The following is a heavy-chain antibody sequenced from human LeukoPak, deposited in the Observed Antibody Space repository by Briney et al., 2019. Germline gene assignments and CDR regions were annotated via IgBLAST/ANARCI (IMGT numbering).Heavy chain of an antibody. Sequence: NPSGTLSLTCAVSGGSISSSNWWSWVRQPPGKGLEWIGEIYHSGSTNYNPSLKSRVTISVDKSKNQFSLKLSSVTAADTAVYYCARRIAVAGSFDAFDIWGQGTMVTVSS. CDR2: IYHSGST. D-gene: IGHD6-19*01. CDR3: ARRIAVAGSFDAFDI. J-gene: IGHJ3*02. V-gene: IGHV4-4*02. CDR1: GGSISSSNW.